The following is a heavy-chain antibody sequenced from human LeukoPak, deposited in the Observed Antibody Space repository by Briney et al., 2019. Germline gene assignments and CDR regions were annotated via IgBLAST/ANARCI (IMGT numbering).Heavy chain of an antibody. CDR3: AKVLDSSRYWYFDL. CDR2: ISGSGAYT. Sequence: GGSLRLSCAASGFTFSSYAMTWVRQAPGKGLEWVSAISGSGAYTYREDSVKGRFTISRDNSKNTLYLQMNSLRAEDTAVYYCAKVLDSSRYWYFDLWGRGTLVTVSS. J-gene: IGHJ2*01. CDR1: GFTFSSYA. V-gene: IGHV3-23*01. D-gene: IGHD6-6*01.